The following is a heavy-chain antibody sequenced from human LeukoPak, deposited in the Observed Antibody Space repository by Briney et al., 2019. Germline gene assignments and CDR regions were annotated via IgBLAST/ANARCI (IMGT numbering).Heavy chain of an antibody. Sequence: ASVKVSCKASGYTFTGYYMHWVRQAPGQGLEWMGWINPNSGGTNYAQKLQGRVTMTTDTSTSTAYMELRSLRSDDTAVYYCARALQPTYYDYVWGSYLFDYWGQGTLVTVSS. CDR3: ARALQPTYYDYVWGSYLFDY. J-gene: IGHJ4*02. V-gene: IGHV1-2*02. CDR1: GYTFTGYY. CDR2: INPNSGGT. D-gene: IGHD3-16*02.